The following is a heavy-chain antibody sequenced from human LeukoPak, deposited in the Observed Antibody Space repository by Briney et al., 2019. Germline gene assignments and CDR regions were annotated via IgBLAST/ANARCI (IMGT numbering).Heavy chain of an antibody. J-gene: IGHJ4*02. D-gene: IGHD1-26*01. Sequence: SETLSLTCTVSGGSISSSSYYWGWIRQPPGKGLEWIGSIYYRGSTYLNPSLKSRVTISVDTSKNQFSLKLSSVSAADTAVYYCASPKSTGNYYYWGQGTLVTVSS. CDR1: GGSISSSSYY. V-gene: IGHV4-39*01. CDR2: IYYRGST. CDR3: ASPKSTGNYYY.